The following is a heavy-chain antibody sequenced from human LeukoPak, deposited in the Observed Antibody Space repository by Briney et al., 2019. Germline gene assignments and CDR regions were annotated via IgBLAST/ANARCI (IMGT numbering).Heavy chain of an antibody. V-gene: IGHV2-5*01. CDR2: IYWNDDK. D-gene: IGHD1-1*01. CDR3: AHGPTWERRVWAFXI. Sequence: SGPTLVKPTQTLTLTCTFSGFSLSTSGVGVGWIRQPPGKALEWLALIYWNDDKRYSPSLKSRLTITKDTSKNQVVLTMTNMDPVDTATYXCAHGPTWERRVWAFXIXXQGTXVTVSX. CDR1: GFSLSTSGVG. J-gene: IGHJ3*02.